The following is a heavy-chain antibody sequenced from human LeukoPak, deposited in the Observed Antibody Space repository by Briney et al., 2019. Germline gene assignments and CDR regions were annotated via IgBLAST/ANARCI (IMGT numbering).Heavy chain of an antibody. J-gene: IGHJ4*02. Sequence: GGSLRLSCAASGFTFSSYWMSWVRQAPGKGLEWVANIKQDGSEKYYVDSVKGRFTISRDNAKNSLYLQMNSLRAEDTAVYYCAREHVWGSYRFDYWGQGTLVTVSS. V-gene: IGHV3-7*01. CDR1: GFTFSSYW. CDR3: AREHVWGSYRFDY. D-gene: IGHD3-16*02. CDR2: IKQDGSEK.